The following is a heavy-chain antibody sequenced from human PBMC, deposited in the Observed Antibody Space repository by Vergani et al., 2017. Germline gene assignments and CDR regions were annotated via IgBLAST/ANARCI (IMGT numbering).Heavy chain of an antibody. CDR1: GYTFTSYG. D-gene: IGHD6-19*01. CDR2: ISAYNGNT. CDR3: ARDFGAVAGTKYGGNDAFDI. V-gene: IGHV1-18*04. Sequence: QVQLVQSGAEVKKPGASVKVSCKASGYTFTSYGISWVRQAPGQGLEWMGWISAYNGNTNYAQKLQGRVTMTTDTSTRTDYMELRSLRSDDTAVYYCARDFGAVAGTKYGGNDAFDIWGQGTMVTVSA. J-gene: IGHJ3*02.